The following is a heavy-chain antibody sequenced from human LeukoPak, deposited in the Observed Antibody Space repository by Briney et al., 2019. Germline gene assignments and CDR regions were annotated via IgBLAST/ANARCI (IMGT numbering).Heavy chain of an antibody. CDR2: INPSGGST. J-gene: IGHJ3*02. CDR1: GYTFTGYY. CDR3: ARVDTAMDDAFDI. D-gene: IGHD5-18*01. Sequence: ASVKVSCKASGYTFTGYYMHWVRQAPGQGLEWMGIINPSGGSTSYAQKFQGRVTMTRDISTSTVYMELSSLRSEDTAVYYCARVDTAMDDAFDIWGQGTMVTVSS. V-gene: IGHV1-46*01.